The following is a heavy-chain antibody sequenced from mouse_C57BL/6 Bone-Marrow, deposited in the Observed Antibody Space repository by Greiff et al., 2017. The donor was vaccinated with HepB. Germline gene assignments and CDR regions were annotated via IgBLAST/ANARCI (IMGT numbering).Heavy chain of an antibody. D-gene: IGHD2-3*01. CDR3: ARDKGGYWAY. Sequence: EVKLQESGPGLVKPSQSLSLTCSVTGYSITSGYYWNWIRQFPGNKLAWMGYISYDGSNNYNPSLKNRISITRDTSKNQFFLKLNSVTTEDTATYYCARDKGGYWAYWGQGTLVTVSA. J-gene: IGHJ3*01. V-gene: IGHV3-6*01. CDR1: GYSITSGYY. CDR2: ISYDGSN.